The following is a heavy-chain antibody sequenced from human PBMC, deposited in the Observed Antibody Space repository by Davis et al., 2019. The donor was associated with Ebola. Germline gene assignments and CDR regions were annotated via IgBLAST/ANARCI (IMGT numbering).Heavy chain of an antibody. CDR1: GGSFSGYY. J-gene: IGHJ6*02. CDR2: INHSGST. Sequence: SETLSLTCAVYGGSFSGYYWSWIRQPPGKGLEWIGEINHSGSTNYNPSLKSRVTISVDTSKNQFSLKLSSVTAADMAVYYCARMRFGDLRDDYYYYGMDVWGQGTTVTVSS. CDR3: ARMRFGDLRDDYYYYGMDV. D-gene: IGHD3-10*01. V-gene: IGHV4-34*01.